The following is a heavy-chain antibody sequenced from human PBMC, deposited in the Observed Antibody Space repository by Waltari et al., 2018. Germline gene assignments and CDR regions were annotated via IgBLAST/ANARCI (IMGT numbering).Heavy chain of an antibody. Sequence: QVQLVQSGAEVKKPGSSVKVSCKVSGGTFSSYAISWVRQAPGQGLEWMGGIIPIFGTANYAKKCQGRVTITADKSTSTAYMELSSLRSEDTAVYYCASLCSSTSCYDKDYWGQGTLVTVSS. CDR1: GGTFSSYA. CDR3: ASLCSSTSCYDKDY. D-gene: IGHD2-2*01. J-gene: IGHJ4*02. V-gene: IGHV1-69*14. CDR2: IIPIFGTA.